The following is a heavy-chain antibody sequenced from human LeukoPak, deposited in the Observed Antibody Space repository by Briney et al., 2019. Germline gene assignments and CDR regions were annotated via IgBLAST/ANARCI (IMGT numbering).Heavy chain of an antibody. D-gene: IGHD6-19*01. Sequence: TGGSLRLSCAAPGFAFSSYAMHWVRQAPGKGLEWVAVISYDGSNKYYADSVKGRFTISRGNSKNTLYLQMNSLRPEDTAVYYCARLYSSGWYGDLDYWGQGTLVTVSS. CDR3: ARLYSSGWYGDLDY. CDR2: ISYDGSNK. J-gene: IGHJ4*02. V-gene: IGHV3-30-3*01. CDR1: GFAFSSYA.